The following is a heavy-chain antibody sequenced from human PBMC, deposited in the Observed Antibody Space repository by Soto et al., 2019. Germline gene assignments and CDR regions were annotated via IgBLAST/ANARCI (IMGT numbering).Heavy chain of an antibody. J-gene: IGHJ6*02. CDR2: IYWDDDK. Sequence: QITLKESGPTLVKPTQTLTLTCTFSGFSLSTSGVGVGWIRQPPGKALEWLALIYWDDDKRYSPSLKSRLTITKDTSKTQVVLTMTNMDPVDTATYCCAHKVPEGYGMDVWGQGTTVTVSS. CDR3: AHKVPEGYGMDV. CDR1: GFSLSTSGVG. V-gene: IGHV2-5*02.